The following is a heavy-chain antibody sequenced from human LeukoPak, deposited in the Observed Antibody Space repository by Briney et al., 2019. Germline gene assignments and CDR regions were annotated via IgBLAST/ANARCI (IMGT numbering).Heavy chain of an antibody. D-gene: IGHD6-13*01. Sequence: HPGGSLRLSCAASGFTFSSYSMNWVRQAPGKGLEWVSYISSSSSTIYYADSVKGRFTISRDNAKNSLYLQMNSLRAEDTAVYYCARDRGAAASYLDLWGRGTLVTVSS. CDR2: ISSSSSTI. V-gene: IGHV3-48*01. CDR3: ARDRGAAASYLDL. J-gene: IGHJ2*01. CDR1: GFTFSSYS.